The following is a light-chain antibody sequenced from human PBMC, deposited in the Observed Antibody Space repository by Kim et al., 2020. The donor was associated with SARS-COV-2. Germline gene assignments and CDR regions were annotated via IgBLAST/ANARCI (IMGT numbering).Light chain of an antibody. V-gene: IGKV2-30*01. Sequence: DVVMTQSPLSLPVTLGQPASISCRSSQSLVYSDGNTYLDWLQQRPGQSPRRLIYQVSNRDSVVPDRFSGSGSGTVFTLKISRVEAEDVGVYYCMQGSHWHPETIGQGTKVNIK. CDR3: MQGSHWHPET. CDR1: QSLVYSDGNTY. CDR2: QVS. J-gene: IGKJ1*01.